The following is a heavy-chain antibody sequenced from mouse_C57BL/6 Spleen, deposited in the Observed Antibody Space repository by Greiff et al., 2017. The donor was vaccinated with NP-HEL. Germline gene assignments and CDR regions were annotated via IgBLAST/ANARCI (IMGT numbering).Heavy chain of an antibody. CDR3: ARRSSYHWYFDV. CDR1: GYTFTDYY. Sequence: QVQLQQSGAELVRPGASVKLSCKASGYTFTDYYINWVKQRPGQGLEWIARIYPGSGNTYYNEKFKGKATLTAEKSSSTAYMQLSSLTSEDSAVYFCARRSSYHWYFDVWGTGTTVTVSS. V-gene: IGHV1-76*01. CDR2: IYPGSGNT. D-gene: IGHD6-1*01. J-gene: IGHJ1*03.